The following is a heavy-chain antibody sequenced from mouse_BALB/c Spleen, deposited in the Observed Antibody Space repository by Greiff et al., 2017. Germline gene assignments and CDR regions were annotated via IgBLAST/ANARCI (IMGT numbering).Heavy chain of an antibody. CDR2: ISSGGSYT. CDR3: ARPLITPGAMDY. D-gene: IGHD2-4*01. CDR1: GFTFSSYG. J-gene: IGHJ4*01. V-gene: IGHV5-6*01. Sequence: EVKLMESGGDLVKPGGSLKLSCAASGFTFSSYGMSWVRQTPDKRLEWVATISSGGSYTYYPDSVKGRFTISRDNAKNTLYLQMSSLKSEDTAMYYCARPLITPGAMDYWGQGTSVTVSS.